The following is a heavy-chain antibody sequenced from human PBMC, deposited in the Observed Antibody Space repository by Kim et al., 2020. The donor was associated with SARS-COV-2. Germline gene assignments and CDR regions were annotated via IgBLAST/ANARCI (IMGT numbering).Heavy chain of an antibody. J-gene: IGHJ6*02. CDR3: ARAQRPTYYYYGMDV. D-gene: IGHD2-2*01. Sequence: PKFQGRSTISADESRTTAYMELSSLRSEDTAVYYCARAQRPTYYYYGMDVWGQGTTVTVSS. V-gene: IGHV1-69*01.